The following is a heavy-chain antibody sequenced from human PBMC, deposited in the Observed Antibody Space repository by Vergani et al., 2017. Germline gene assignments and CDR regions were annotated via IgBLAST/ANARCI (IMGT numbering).Heavy chain of an antibody. CDR1: GGSISSRSYY. J-gene: IGHJ4*02. V-gene: IGHV4-39*01. CDR2: IYYSGST. D-gene: IGHD5-18*01. CDR3: ARRNRGYGNKHYFDY. Sequence: QLQLQESGPGLVKPSETLSLTCTVSGGSISSRSYYWGWIRQPPGKGLEWIGSIYYSGSTYYNPSLKSRVTISVDTSKNQFSLKLSSVTAADTAVYYCARRNRGYGNKHYFDYWGQGTLVTVSS.